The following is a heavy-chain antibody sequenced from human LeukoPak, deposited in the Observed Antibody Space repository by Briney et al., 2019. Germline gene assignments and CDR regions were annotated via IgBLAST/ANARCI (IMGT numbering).Heavy chain of an antibody. CDR2: IYYSGST. V-gene: IGHV4-59*01. CDR3: ARGIHRDGYSSYFDY. CDR1: GGSISSYY. J-gene: IGHJ4*02. D-gene: IGHD5-18*01. Sequence: SETLSLTCTVSGGSISSYYWSWIRQPPGKGLEWIGYIYYSGSTNYNPSLKSRVTISVDTSKNQFSLKPSSVTAADTAVYYCARGIHRDGYSSYFDYWGQGTLVTVSS.